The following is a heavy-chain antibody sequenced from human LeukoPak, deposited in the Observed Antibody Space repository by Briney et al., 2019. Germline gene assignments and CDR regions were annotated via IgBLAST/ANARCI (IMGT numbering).Heavy chain of an antibody. D-gene: IGHD6-13*01. V-gene: IGHV1-46*01. Sequence: GGSLRLSCAASGFTFSSYGMHWVRQAPGQGLEWMGIINPSGGSTSYAQKFQGRVTMTRDTSTSTVYMELSSLRSEDTAVYYCARGYSSSWPSTSQYYFDYWGQGTLVTVSS. CDR2: INPSGGST. CDR3: ARGYSSSWPSTSQYYFDY. CDR1: GFTFSSYG. J-gene: IGHJ4*02.